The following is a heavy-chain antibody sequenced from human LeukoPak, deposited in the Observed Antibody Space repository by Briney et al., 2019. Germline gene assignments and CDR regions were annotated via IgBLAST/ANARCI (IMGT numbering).Heavy chain of an antibody. CDR3: ARLSGSYWPAGY. CDR2: ICYSGST. D-gene: IGHD1-26*01. J-gene: IGHJ4*02. V-gene: IGHV4-39*01. Sequence: SETLSLTCTVSGGSISSSSYYWGWIRQPPGKGLEWIGSICYSGSTYYNPSLKSRVTISVDTSKNQFSLKLSSVTAADTAVYYCARLSGSYWPAGYWGQGTPVTVSS. CDR1: GGSISSSSYY.